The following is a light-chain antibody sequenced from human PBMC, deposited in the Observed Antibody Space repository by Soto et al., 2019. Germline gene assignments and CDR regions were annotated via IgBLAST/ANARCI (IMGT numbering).Light chain of an antibody. CDR1: SSDVGGYNY. CDR3: SSYTSSSTLVG. V-gene: IGLV2-14*01. CDR2: DVS. J-gene: IGLJ2*01. Sequence: QSALTQPASVSGSPGQSITISCTGTSSDVGGYNYVSWYQQHPGKAPKLMIYDVSNRPSGVSNRFSGSKSGNTASLTISGLQAEYEADYYCSSYTSSSTLVGFGGGTKLTVL.